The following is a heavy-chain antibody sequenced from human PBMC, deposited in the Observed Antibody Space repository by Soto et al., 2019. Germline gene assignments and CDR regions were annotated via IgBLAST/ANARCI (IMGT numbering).Heavy chain of an antibody. Sequence: SVKVSCKASGGTFSSYAISWVRQAPGQGLEWMGGIIPIFGTANYAQKFQGRVTITADESTSTAYMELSSLRSEDTAVYYCARETTNYESCSGHAYYFDYWGQGTLVTVSS. CDR2: IIPIFGTA. J-gene: IGHJ4*02. D-gene: IGHD3-3*01. V-gene: IGHV1-69*13. CDR3: ARETTNYESCSGHAYYFDY. CDR1: GGTFSSYA.